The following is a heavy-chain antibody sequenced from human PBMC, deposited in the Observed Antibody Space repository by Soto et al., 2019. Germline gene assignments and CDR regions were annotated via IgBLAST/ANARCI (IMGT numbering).Heavy chain of an antibody. D-gene: IGHD3-22*01. CDR1: GGSIGGYY. CDR3: ASQHYYDSSGYYVVY. J-gene: IGHJ4*02. Sequence: SETLSLTCTVSGGSIGGYYGSWIRQPPGKGLEWIGNIHYSGSTYYDSSLQSRVTISIDTSKNQFSLKLSSVTATDTAVYYCASQHYYDSSGYYVVYWGQGTLVTVSS. V-gene: IGHV4-59*04. CDR2: IHYSGST.